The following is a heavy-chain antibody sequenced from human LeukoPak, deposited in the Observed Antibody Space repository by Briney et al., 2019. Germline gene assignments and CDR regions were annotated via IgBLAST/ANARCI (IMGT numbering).Heavy chain of an antibody. V-gene: IGHV1-18*01. D-gene: IGHD3-22*01. J-gene: IGHJ4*02. CDR1: GYTFTSYG. CDR3: ARAGPYYYDSSGCDY. CDR2: ISAYNGNT. Sequence: ASVKVSCKASGYTFTSYGISWVRQAPGQGLEWMGWISAYNGNTNYAQELQGRVTMTTDTSTSTAYMELRSLRSDDTAVYYCARAGPYYYDSSGCDYWGQGTLVTVSS.